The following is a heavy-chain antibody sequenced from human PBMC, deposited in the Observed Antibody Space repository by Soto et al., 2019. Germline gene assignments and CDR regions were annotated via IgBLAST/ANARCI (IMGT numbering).Heavy chain of an antibody. J-gene: IGHJ4*02. D-gene: IGHD3-10*01. Sequence: GSSVKVSCKASGYTFTGHYIHWGRQAPGQGPEWMGEIGPASGDTRYAQKFQGRVTMTRDTSITTVYMELNNLSPDDTAVYYCGRGRRGKLAVFYWGQGTTVTVS. V-gene: IGHV1-2*02. CDR1: GYTFTGHY. CDR2: IGPASGDT. CDR3: GRGRRGKLAVFY.